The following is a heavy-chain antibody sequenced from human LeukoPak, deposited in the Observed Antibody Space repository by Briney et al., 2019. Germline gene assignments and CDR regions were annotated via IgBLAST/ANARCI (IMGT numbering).Heavy chain of an antibody. V-gene: IGHV3-11*04. Sequence: GGSLRLSCAASGFTFSDNYMTWVRQAPGKGLEWLSYISGNGGVIQYADSVKGRFTISRDNAKNSLYLQMNSLRAEDTAVYYCAELGITMIGGVWGKGTTVTISS. D-gene: IGHD3-10*02. CDR1: GFTFSDNY. CDR3: AELGITMIGGV. CDR2: ISGNGGVI. J-gene: IGHJ6*04.